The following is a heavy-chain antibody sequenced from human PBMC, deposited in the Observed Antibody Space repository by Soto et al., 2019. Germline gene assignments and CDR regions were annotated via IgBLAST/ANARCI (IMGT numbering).Heavy chain of an antibody. Sequence: QVHLVQSGAEVRKPGASVKVSCKASGYTFSSYAMHWVRQAPGQRLEWMGWVNAGYGNTKCPQKFQARVTISRDTAASTAYMELTSMRSEDTSVYYCARDTADGTFDFWGQGTLVTVSS. CDR1: GYTFSSYA. J-gene: IGHJ4*02. CDR3: ARDTADGTFDF. V-gene: IGHV1-3*01. CDR2: VNAGYGNT. D-gene: IGHD1-1*01.